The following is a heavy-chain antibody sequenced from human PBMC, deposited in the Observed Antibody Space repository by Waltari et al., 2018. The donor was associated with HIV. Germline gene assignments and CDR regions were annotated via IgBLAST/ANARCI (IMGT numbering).Heavy chain of an antibody. CDR3: ARERKVVGASPYYGLDV. J-gene: IGHJ6*02. CDR2: ITTVNGNT. Sequence: QVLLVQSGAEVKKPGASVRVSCKASGYNFITYAIHWVRQAPGQRLEWMGGITTVNGNTKYSQNLQGRVTITRDTSTTTAHMELSRLRSEDTAIYYCARERKVVGASPYYGLDVWGQGTTVTVSS. CDR1: GYNFITYA. D-gene: IGHD2-15*01. V-gene: IGHV1-3*04.